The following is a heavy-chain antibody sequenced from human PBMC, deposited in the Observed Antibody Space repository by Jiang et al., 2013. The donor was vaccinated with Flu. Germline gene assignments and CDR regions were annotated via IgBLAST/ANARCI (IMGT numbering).Heavy chain of an antibody. Sequence: SSYAISWVRQAPGQGLEWMGRIIPILGIANYAQKFQGRVTITADKSTSTAYMELSSLRSEDTAVYYCARDSERKIQLWSNYYYYYGMDVWGQGTTVTVSS. J-gene: IGHJ6*02. D-gene: IGHD5-18*01. V-gene: IGHV1-69*04. CDR3: ARDSERKIQLWSNYYYYYGMDV. CDR2: IIPILGIA. CDR1: SSYA.